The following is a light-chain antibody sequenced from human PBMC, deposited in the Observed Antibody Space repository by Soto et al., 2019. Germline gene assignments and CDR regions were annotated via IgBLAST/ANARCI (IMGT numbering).Light chain of an antibody. CDR1: QRLNW. Sequence: DIQVTQFPSSVSASVGDRVTITCRASQRLNWLAWYQQKPGKAPKLLIYEATNLQSGVPPRFSGSGSGTDFTLTISSLQPEDFATYFCQQANSFPITFGQGARLEIK. CDR3: QQANSFPIT. CDR2: EAT. V-gene: IGKV1-12*01. J-gene: IGKJ5*01.